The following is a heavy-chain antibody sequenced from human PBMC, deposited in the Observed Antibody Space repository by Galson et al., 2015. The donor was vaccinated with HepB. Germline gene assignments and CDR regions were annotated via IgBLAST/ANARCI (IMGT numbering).Heavy chain of an antibody. CDR3: TRPGGLWDCSGGSCYRDY. CDR2: IRNKANSYAT. Sequence: SLRLSCAASGFTFSGSAMHWVRQASGKGLEWVGRIRNKANSYATAYAASVKGRFTISRDDSKNAAYLQMNSLKTEDTAVYYCTRPGGLWDCSGGSCYRDYWGQGTLVTVSS. J-gene: IGHJ4*02. CDR1: GFTFSGSA. V-gene: IGHV3-73*01. D-gene: IGHD2-15*01.